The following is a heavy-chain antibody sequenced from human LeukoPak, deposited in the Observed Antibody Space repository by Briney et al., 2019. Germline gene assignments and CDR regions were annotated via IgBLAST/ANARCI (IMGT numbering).Heavy chain of an antibody. J-gene: IGHJ4*02. CDR3: ARDFYSSGCKGD. D-gene: IGHD6-19*01. CDR1: GFIFGSFW. CDR2: IKQDGSET. Sequence: GGSLRLSCAASGFIFGSFWMNWVRQAPGTRLEWVAHIKQDGSETYYVDSVKGRFTISRDNAKNSLYLQMNSLRAEDTAVYYCARDFYSSGCKGDWGQGTLVTVSS. V-gene: IGHV3-7*01.